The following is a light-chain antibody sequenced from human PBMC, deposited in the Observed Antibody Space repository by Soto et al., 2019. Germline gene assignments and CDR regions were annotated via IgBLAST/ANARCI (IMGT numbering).Light chain of an antibody. CDR1: QSVLYSSNNKNY. CDR2: WAS. J-gene: IGKJ2*01. Sequence: DIVMTQSPDSLAVSLGERATINCKSSQSVLYSSNNKNYLAWYQQKPGQPPKLLIYWASTRESGVPDRFSGSGSGTDFTLTISSLQAEDVAVYYCHQYYSTPLLFGQGTKLEIK. V-gene: IGKV4-1*01. CDR3: HQYYSTPLL.